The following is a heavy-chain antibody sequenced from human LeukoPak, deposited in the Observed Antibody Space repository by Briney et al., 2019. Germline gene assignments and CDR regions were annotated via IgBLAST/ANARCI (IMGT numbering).Heavy chain of an antibody. D-gene: IGHD4/OR15-4a*01. J-gene: IGHJ4*02. V-gene: IGHV4-31*03. CDR1: GGSISSGGYY. Sequence: SQTLSLTCTVSGGSISSGGYYWTWIRQHPGKGLEWIGYIYYSGSTYYNPSLKSRVTISVDTSENQFSLKLSSVTAADTAVYYCAREEANSGLDYWGQGILVSVSS. CDR3: AREEANSGLDY. CDR2: IYYSGST.